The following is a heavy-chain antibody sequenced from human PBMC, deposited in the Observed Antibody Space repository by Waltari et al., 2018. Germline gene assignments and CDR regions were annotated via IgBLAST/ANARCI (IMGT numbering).Heavy chain of an antibody. CDR1: GFTFRSHW. V-gene: IGHV3-74*01. J-gene: IGHJ4*02. CDR3: ARDHYGANSLDF. CDR2: IRTDGRYT. D-gene: IGHD4-17*01. Sequence: DVQLVESGGGLVQPGGSLRLSCAGYGFTFRSHWVHWVRQGPGQGLLWVARIRTDGRYTDYADSVKGRFTISRDNARNTLYLQMNGLRAEDTAVYYCARDHYGANSLDFWGQGALVTVSS.